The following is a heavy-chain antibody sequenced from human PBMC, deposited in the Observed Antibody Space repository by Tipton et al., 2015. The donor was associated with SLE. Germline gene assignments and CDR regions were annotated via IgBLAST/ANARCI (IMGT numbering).Heavy chain of an antibody. J-gene: IGHJ4*02. CDR2: INTDGSGK. D-gene: IGHD3-3*01. CDR3: ARAHYDFRSYNLDY. V-gene: IGHV3-74*01. CDR1: GFTFSSYS. Sequence: SLRLSCAASGFTFSSYSMNWVRQAPGKGLVWVSRINTDGSGKDYAESVKGRFTISRDNAKNTLYLQMNSLRAEDTAVYYCARAHYDFRSYNLDYWGQGTLVTVSS.